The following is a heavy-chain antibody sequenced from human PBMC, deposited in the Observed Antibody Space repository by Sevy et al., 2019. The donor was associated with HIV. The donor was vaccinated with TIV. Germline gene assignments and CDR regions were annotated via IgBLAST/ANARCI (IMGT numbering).Heavy chain of an antibody. Sequence: ASVKVSCKVSGSTLTKLSMHWVRQAPGKGLEWMGTFDPEDGETIYAQKFQGRVTMTEDTSTDTAYMELSSLRSEDTAVYYCATTKDYYDSSGYPFDDWSQGTLVTVSS. CDR2: FDPEDGET. J-gene: IGHJ4*02. CDR1: GSTLTKLS. V-gene: IGHV1-24*01. CDR3: ATTKDYYDSSGYPFDD. D-gene: IGHD3-22*01.